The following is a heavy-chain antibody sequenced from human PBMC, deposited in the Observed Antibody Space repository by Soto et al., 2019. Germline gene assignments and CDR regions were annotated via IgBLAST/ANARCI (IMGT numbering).Heavy chain of an antibody. Sequence: GASVKVSCKASGGTFSSYTISWVRQAPGQGLEWMGRIIPIFGIANYAQKFQGRVTITADESTSTAYMELSSLRSEDTAVYYCASRSVPAAMSIYGAFDIWGQGTMVTVSS. CDR1: GGTFSSYT. D-gene: IGHD2-2*01. CDR3: ASRSVPAAMSIYGAFDI. V-gene: IGHV1-69*02. J-gene: IGHJ3*02. CDR2: IIPIFGIA.